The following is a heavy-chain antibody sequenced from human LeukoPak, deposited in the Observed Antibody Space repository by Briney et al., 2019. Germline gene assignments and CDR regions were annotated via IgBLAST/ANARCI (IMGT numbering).Heavy chain of an antibody. J-gene: IGHJ6*02. Sequence: GGSLRLPCAASGXTFRSFWMSWVRQAPGIGLEWVADIREDGSDKLYVDSVKGRFTISRDDSRNTLYLQLSSLRAEDTAVYYCAKDLITVVRGSPMDVWGQGTTVTVSS. CDR2: IREDGSDK. D-gene: IGHD3-10*01. CDR1: GXTFRSFW. CDR3: AKDLITVVRGSPMDV. V-gene: IGHV3-7*01.